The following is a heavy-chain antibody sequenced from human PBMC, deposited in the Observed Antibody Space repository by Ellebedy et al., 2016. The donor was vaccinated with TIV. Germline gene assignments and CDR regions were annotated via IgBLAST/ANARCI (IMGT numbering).Heavy chain of an antibody. D-gene: IGHD2-21*02. CDR1: GFTFTSYA. CDR2: ISNSAMRT. Sequence: GESLKISCAASGFTFTSYAMSWVRQAPGKGLEWVSTISNSAMRTYYADSEKGRFTISRDNSRNTLYLQMNSLRVEDSAIYYCGRDGVTGNGRWDWLDPWGQGTLVTVSS. CDR3: GRDGVTGNGRWDWLDP. J-gene: IGHJ5*02. V-gene: IGHV3-23*01.